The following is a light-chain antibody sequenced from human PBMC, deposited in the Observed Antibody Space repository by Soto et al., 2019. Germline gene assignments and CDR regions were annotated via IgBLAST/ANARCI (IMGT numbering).Light chain of an antibody. Sequence: IQMTQYPSTLSASVGDRVTITCRASQSIDSWLAWYQHKPGKAPKLLIFKASTLETGVPSRFSGSGSETEFTLTISSLQPDDSATYYCQPYNSYSRTFGQGTNVDVK. CDR2: KAS. V-gene: IGKV1-5*03. CDR3: QPYNSYSRT. J-gene: IGKJ1*01. CDR1: QSIDSW.